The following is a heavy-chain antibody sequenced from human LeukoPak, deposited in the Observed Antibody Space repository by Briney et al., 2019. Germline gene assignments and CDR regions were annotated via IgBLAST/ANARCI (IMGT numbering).Heavy chain of an antibody. V-gene: IGHV1-46*01. CDR2: INPSGGST. CDR3: ARDRGQQLFYYYYYMDV. J-gene: IGHJ6*03. Sequence: GASVKVSCKASGYTFTSYYMHWVRQAPGQGLEWMGIINPSGGSTSYAQKFQGRVTMTRDMSTSTVYMELSSLRSEDTAVYYCARDRGQQLFYYYYYMDVWGKGTTVTVSS. CDR1: GYTFTSYY. D-gene: IGHD6-13*01.